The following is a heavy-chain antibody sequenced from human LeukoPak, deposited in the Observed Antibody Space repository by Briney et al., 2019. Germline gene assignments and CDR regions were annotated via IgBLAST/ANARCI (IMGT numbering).Heavy chain of an antibody. CDR1: GGSISSYY. V-gene: IGHV4-59*01. J-gene: IGHJ5*02. Sequence: SETLSLTCTVSGGSISSYYWSWIRQPPGKGLEWIGYIYYSGSTDYNPSLKSRVTISVDTSKNQFSLKLSSVTAADTAVYYCARAAYSSGWYGPPRDWFDPWGQGTLVTVSS. CDR2: IYYSGST. CDR3: ARAAYSSGWYGPPRDWFDP. D-gene: IGHD6-19*01.